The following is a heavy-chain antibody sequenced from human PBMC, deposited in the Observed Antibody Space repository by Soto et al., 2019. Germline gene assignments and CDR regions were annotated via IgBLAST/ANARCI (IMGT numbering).Heavy chain of an antibody. J-gene: IGHJ6*02. CDR3: ARRNGRPLYSSGWSAQDYYGMDV. CDR1: GFTFSSYA. Sequence: PGGSLRLSCAASGFTFSSYAMSWVRQAPGKGLEWVSAISGSGGSTYYADSVKGWFTISRDNSKNTLYLQMNSLRAEDTAVYYCARRNGRPLYSSGWSAQDYYGMDVWGQGTTVTVSS. D-gene: IGHD6-19*01. CDR2: ISGSGGST. V-gene: IGHV3-23*01.